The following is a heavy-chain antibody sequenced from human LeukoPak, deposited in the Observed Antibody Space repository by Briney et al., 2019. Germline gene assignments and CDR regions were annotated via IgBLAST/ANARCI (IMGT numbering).Heavy chain of an antibody. J-gene: IGHJ4*02. CDR1: GFSFSSYN. CDR3: ARDGRYYGH. V-gene: IGHV3-7*01. D-gene: IGHD3-10*01. Sequence: PGGSLRLSCAASGFSFSSYNMNWVRQAPGKGLEWVANIKQDGSEKYYVDSVKGRFTISRDNAKNSLYPQMNSLRAEDTAVYYCARDGRYYGHWGQGTLVTVSS. CDR2: IKQDGSEK.